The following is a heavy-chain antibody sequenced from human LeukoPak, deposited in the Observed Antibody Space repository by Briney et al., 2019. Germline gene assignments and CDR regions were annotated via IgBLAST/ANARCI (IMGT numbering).Heavy chain of an antibody. V-gene: IGHV3-21*01. J-gene: IGHJ4*02. D-gene: IGHD6-13*01. CDR3: ARGGGIAAAGNDY. Sequence: GGSLRLSCAASGFTFSSYSMNWVRQAPGKGLEWVSSISSSSSYIYYADSVKGRFTISRDNAKNSLYLQMNSLRAEDTAVYYCARGGGIAAAGNDYWGQGTLVTVSS. CDR2: ISSSSSYI. CDR1: GFTFSSYS.